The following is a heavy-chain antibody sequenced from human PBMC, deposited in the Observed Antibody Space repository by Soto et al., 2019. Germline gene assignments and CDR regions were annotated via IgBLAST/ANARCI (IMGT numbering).Heavy chain of an antibody. Sequence: GGSLRLSCAASGFTFSSYAMSWVRQAPGKGLEWVSAISGSGGSTYYADSVKGRFTISRDNSKNTLYLQMNSLRAEDTAVYYCAKDNHYYGSGSFDAFDIWGQGTMVTVSS. CDR2: ISGSGGST. D-gene: IGHD3-10*01. CDR1: GFTFSSYA. J-gene: IGHJ3*02. V-gene: IGHV3-23*01. CDR3: AKDNHYYGSGSFDAFDI.